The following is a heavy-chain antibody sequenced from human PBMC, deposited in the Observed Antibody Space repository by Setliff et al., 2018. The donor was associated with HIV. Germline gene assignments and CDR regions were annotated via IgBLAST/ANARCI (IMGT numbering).Heavy chain of an antibody. Sequence: ASVKVSCKTSGYTFISFGISWVRLAPGQGLEWMGWIAGHNGDTKYDQMLQGRVTVAADISTSTVYMELRSLRSDDTAMYYCVRDDNYFDTTGYYPYFDYWGQGTQVTVS. J-gene: IGHJ4*02. CDR2: IAGHNGDT. V-gene: IGHV1-18*01. CDR3: VRDDNYFDTTGYYPYFDY. D-gene: IGHD3-22*01. CDR1: GYTFISFG.